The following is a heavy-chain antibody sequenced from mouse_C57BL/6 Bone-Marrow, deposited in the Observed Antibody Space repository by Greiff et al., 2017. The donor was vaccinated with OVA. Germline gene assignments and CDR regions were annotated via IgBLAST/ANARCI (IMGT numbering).Heavy chain of an antibody. Sequence: EVKLMESRGGLVKPGGSLKLSCAASGFTFSSYAMSWVRQTPEKRLEWVATISDGGSYTYYPDNVKGRFTISRDNAKNNLYLQMSHLKSEDTAMYYCARDPGYWGQGTTLTVSS. CDR1: GFTFSSYA. CDR3: ARDPGY. J-gene: IGHJ2*01. V-gene: IGHV5-4*01. CDR2: ISDGGSYT.